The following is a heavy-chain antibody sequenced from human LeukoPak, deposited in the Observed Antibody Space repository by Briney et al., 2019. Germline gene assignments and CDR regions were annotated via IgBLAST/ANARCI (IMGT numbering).Heavy chain of an antibody. Sequence: PGGSLRLSCAASGFTFSNYNMNWVRQAPGKGLEWISYVSSSGRTTNYADSVKGRFTISRDNAKNSLHLQMNSLKDGDTAVYYCATSGTYRFDYWGQGTLVTVSS. V-gene: IGHV3-48*02. CDR1: GFTFSNYN. CDR3: ATSGTYRFDY. J-gene: IGHJ4*02. CDR2: VSSSGRTT. D-gene: IGHD1-26*01.